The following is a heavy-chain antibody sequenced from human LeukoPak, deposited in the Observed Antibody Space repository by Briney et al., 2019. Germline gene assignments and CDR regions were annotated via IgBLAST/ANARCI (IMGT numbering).Heavy chain of an antibody. Sequence: GFLRLPCAASGFTFRCQALNWVRQGPGKGPEWVSYINTDSSDIHYADSVKGRFTISRDNARSTLYLQLSSLRAEDSAVYYCARDTFQPGLIDSWGQGTLVTVSS. V-gene: IGHV3-21*05. CDR3: ARDTFQPGLIDS. D-gene: IGHD2-2*01. CDR2: INTDSSDI. CDR1: GFTFRCQA. J-gene: IGHJ4*02.